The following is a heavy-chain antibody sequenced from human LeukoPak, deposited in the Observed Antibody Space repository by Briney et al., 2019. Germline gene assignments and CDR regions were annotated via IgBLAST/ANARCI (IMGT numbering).Heavy chain of an antibody. J-gene: IGHJ4*02. CDR3: ARGSGYINFDY. Sequence: SETLPLTCTVSGGSVSTYYWSWIRQPAGKGLEWIGRIYASGTINYNPSLKSRVSMSVDTSKNQFSLILTSVTAADTAVYYCARGSGYINFDYWGQGTLVTVSS. D-gene: IGHD6-25*01. V-gene: IGHV4-4*07. CDR1: GGSVSTYY. CDR2: IYASGTI.